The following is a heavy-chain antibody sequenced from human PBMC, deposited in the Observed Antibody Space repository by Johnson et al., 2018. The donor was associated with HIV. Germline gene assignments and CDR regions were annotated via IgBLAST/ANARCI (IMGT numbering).Heavy chain of an antibody. Sequence: QVQLVESGGGVVQPGRSLRLSCAASGFTFSSYGMHWVRQAPGKGLAWVAFIRYDGSNKYYADSVKGRFNIYRDSYKDTLYLQMNSLRPEDTAVSYCVQGVPNPAGAFDIWGRGTMVTVSS. D-gene: IGHD6-19*01. J-gene: IGHJ3*02. V-gene: IGHV3-30*02. CDR1: GFTFSSYG. CDR3: VQGVPNPAGAFDI. CDR2: IRYDGSNK.